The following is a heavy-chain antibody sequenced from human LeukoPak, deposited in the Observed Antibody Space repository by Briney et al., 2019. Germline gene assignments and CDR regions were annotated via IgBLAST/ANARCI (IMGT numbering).Heavy chain of an antibody. D-gene: IGHD2-2*01. J-gene: IGHJ5*02. CDR2: ISGSGSNT. CDR1: GFTFSDYY. CDR3: ARDSAHVVVVPAASPPGLDNWFDP. Sequence: PGGSLRLSCAASGFTFSDYYMSWIRQAPGKGLEWVSYISGSGSNTKYADSVKGRFTVSRDNAKNSLYLQMNSLRAEDTAMYYCARDSAHVVVVPAASPPGLDNWFDPWGQGTLVTVSS. V-gene: IGHV3-11*01.